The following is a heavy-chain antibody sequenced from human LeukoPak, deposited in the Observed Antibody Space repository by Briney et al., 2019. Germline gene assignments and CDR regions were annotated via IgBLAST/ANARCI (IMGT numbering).Heavy chain of an antibody. CDR3: ARGRYSAGDNWFDP. J-gene: IGHJ5*02. D-gene: IGHD3-9*01. V-gene: IGHV4-59*01. CDR2: IHYTGST. CDR1: GGSISSYY. Sequence: KPSETLSLTCTVSGGSISSYYWSWIRQPPGKGLEWIGYIHYTGSTNYNPSLKSRVTMLIDTSKNQFSLKLSSVTAADTAVYYCARGRYSAGDNWFDPWGQGTLVTVSS.